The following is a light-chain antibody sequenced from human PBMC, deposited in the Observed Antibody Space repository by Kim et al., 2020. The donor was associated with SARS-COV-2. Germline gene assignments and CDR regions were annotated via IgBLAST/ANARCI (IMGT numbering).Light chain of an antibody. J-gene: IGKJ1*01. Sequence: EIVLTQSPATLSLSPGERATLSCRASQSVSSYLAWYQQKPGQAPRLLIYDASNRATGIPARFSGSGSGTDFTLTISSLEPEDFAVYYCQHRYNWPLTFGQGTKVDIK. V-gene: IGKV3-11*01. CDR2: DAS. CDR1: QSVSSY. CDR3: QHRYNWPLT.